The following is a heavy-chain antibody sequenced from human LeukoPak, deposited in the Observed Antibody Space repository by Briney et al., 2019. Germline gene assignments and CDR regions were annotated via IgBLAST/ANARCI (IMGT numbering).Heavy chain of an antibody. CDR3: AREIRFLEEGWDYFDY. CDR2: IYHSGST. D-gene: IGHD3-3*01. J-gene: IGHJ4*02. Sequence: SETLSLTCTVSGGSISSSSYYWGWIRQPPGKGLEWIGSIYHSGSTYYNPSLKSRVTISVDTSKNQFSLKLSSVTAADTAVYYCAREIRFLEEGWDYFDYWGQGTLVTVSS. V-gene: IGHV4-39*07. CDR1: GGSISSSSYY.